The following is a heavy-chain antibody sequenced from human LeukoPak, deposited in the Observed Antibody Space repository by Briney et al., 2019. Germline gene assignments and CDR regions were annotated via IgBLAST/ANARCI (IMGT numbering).Heavy chain of an antibody. V-gene: IGHV3-21*01. J-gene: IGHJ5*02. D-gene: IGHD3-3*01. Sequence: GGSLRLSCAASGFTFSSYSMNWVRQAPGKGLEWVSSISSSSSYIYYADSVKGRFTISRDNAKNSLYLQMNSLRADDTAVYYCAREVEWSPNWFDPWGQGTLVTVSS. CDR3: AREVEWSPNWFDP. CDR2: ISSSSSYI. CDR1: GFTFSSYS.